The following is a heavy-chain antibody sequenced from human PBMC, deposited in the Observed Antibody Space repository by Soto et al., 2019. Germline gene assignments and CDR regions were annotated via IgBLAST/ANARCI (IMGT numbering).Heavy chain of an antibody. CDR3: AKLYCTSSTCYFPGWFDP. CDR1: GDSISGGASF. CDR2: VYYSGSS. V-gene: IGHV4-31*03. D-gene: IGHD2-2*01. Sequence: PSETLSLTCTVSGDSISGGASFWSWIRQPPGKGLEWIANVYYSGSSYYNPSLKSRLTISVDTTKNQFSLQFKSMTAADTAVYYCAKLYCTSSTCYFPGWFDPWGQGTLVTVSS. J-gene: IGHJ5*02.